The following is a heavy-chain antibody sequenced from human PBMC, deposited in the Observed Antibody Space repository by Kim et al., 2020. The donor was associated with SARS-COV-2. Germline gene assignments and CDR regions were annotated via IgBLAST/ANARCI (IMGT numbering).Heavy chain of an antibody. CDR2: IRSKANSYAT. V-gene: IGHV3-73*01. CDR1: GFIFSGSA. Sequence: GGSLRLSCAASGFIFSGSAMHWVRQASGKGLEWVGRIRSKANSYATAYAASVKGRFTISRDDSKTTTYLQMNSLKNEDTDVYYCTRVPGSTFAFWGAFV. CDR3: TRVPGSTFAFWGAFV. J-gene: IGHJ3*02. D-gene: IGHD3-16*01.